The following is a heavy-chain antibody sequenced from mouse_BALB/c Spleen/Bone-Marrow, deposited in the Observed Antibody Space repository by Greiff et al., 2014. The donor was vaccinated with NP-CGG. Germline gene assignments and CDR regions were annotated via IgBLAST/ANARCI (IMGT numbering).Heavy chain of an antibody. CDR2: INPDSSTI. Sequence: EVKLVESGGGLVQPGGSLKVSCAASGFDFSRFWMSWVRQAPGKGLEWIGEINPDSSTINYTPSLKDKFIISRVSAKNTLYLQMSKVRSEDTALYYCARRYGSSYRYWYFDVWGAGTTVTVSS. CDR1: GFDFSRFW. J-gene: IGHJ1*01. V-gene: IGHV4-1*02. CDR3: ARRYGSSYRYWYFDV. D-gene: IGHD1-1*01.